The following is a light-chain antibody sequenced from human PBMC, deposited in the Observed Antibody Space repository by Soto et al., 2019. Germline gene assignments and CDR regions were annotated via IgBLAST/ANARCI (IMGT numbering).Light chain of an antibody. Sequence: DIQMTQSPSAMSASVGDRVTITCRASQGFSNNLAWFQQKPGKVPKRLIYAVSSLQSGVPSRFSGSGSGTAFTLTISSLQPEDFATYYCQQYDSYPITFGGGTKVEIK. CDR1: QGFSNN. CDR3: QQYDSYPIT. CDR2: AVS. J-gene: IGKJ4*01. V-gene: IGKV1-17*03.